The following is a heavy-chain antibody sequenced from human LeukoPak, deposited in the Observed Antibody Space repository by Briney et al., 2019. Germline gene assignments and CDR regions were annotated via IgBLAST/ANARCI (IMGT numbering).Heavy chain of an antibody. CDR3: ARVVAYDSTGYYLYYFDY. V-gene: IGHV4-31*03. J-gene: IGHJ4*02. CDR2: IHYSGDT. CDR1: GGSISSGGYY. Sequence: PSQTLSLTCTVSGGSISSGGYYWSWIRQHPGKGLEWIGYIHYSGDTYCSPSLKSRLTISVDTSKNQFSLRLRSVTAADTAVYYCARVVAYDSTGYYLYYFDYWGQGTLVTVAA. D-gene: IGHD3-22*01.